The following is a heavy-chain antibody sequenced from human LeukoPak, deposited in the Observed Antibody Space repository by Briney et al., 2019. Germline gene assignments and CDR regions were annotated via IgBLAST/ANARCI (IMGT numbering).Heavy chain of an antibody. V-gene: IGHV1-69*05. CDR3: ARGYYYYYYYMDV. Sequence: SVKVSCKASGGTFSSYAISWVRQAPGQGLEWMGGIIPIFGTANYAQKFQGRVTITTDESTSSAYMELSSLRSEDTAVYYCARGYYYYYYYMDVWGKGTTVTVSS. CDR2: IIPIFGTA. CDR1: GGTFSSYA. J-gene: IGHJ6*03.